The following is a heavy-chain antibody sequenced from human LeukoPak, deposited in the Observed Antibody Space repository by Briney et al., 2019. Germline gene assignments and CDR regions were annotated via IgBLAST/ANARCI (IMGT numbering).Heavy chain of an antibody. D-gene: IGHD1-26*01. CDR2: INAGNGNT. J-gene: IGHJ4*02. CDR1: GYTFTSYA. V-gene: IGHV1-3*01. Sequence: ASVKVSFTASGYTFTSYAMHWVRQAPGQRLEWMGWINAGNGNTKYSQKFQGRVTITRDTSASTAYMELSSLRSEDTAVYYCARVSGSYYVLLFDYWGQGTLVTVSS. CDR3: ARVSGSYYVLLFDY.